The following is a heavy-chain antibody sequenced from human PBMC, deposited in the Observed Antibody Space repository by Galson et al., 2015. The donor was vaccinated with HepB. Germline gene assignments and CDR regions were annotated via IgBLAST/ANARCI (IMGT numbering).Heavy chain of an antibody. CDR2: IYYSGST. D-gene: IGHD2-2*01. J-gene: IGHJ4*02. CDR1: GGSISSGDYY. V-gene: IGHV4-30-4*01. Sequence: TLSLTCTVSGGSISSGDYYWSWIRQPPGKGLEWIGYIYYSGSTYYNPSLKSRVTISVDTSKNQFSLKLSSVTAADTAVYYCARGSSTSYRRGLGVYFDYWGQGTLVTVSS. CDR3: ARGSSTSYRRGLGVYFDY.